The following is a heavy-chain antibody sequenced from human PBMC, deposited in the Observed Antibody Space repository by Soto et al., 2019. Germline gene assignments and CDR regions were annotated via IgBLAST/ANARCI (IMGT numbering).Heavy chain of an antibody. CDR2: ISSSSSYI. Sequence: GGSLRLSCAASGFTFSSYSMNWVRQAPGKGLEWVSSISSSSSYIYYADSVKGRFTISRDNAKNSLYLQMNSLRAEDTAVYYCARGVYSSSWYYYGMDVWGQGTTVTVSS. D-gene: IGHD6-13*01. CDR1: GFTFSSYS. CDR3: ARGVYSSSWYYYGMDV. V-gene: IGHV3-21*01. J-gene: IGHJ6*02.